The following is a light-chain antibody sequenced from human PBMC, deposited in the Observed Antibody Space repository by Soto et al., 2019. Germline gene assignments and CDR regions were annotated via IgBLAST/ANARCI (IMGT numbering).Light chain of an antibody. J-gene: IGLJ1*01. V-gene: IGLV2-14*03. Sequence: QSVLTQPASVSGSPGLSITISCTGTSSDVGAYNFVSWYQQHPDKAPKLMIFDVSNRPSGVSNRFSGSKSGNTASLTISGLQSEDEAEYYCGSYTNSSTYVFGTGTKVTVL. CDR2: DVS. CDR1: SSDVGAYNF. CDR3: GSYTNSSTYV.